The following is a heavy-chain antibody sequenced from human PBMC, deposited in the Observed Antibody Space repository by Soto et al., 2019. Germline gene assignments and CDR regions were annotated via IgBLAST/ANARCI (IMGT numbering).Heavy chain of an antibody. CDR1: GFTFSSYS. CDR3: ARGANQEGLLWFGEFTDPLDY. J-gene: IGHJ4*02. Sequence: PGGSLRLSCAASGFTFSSYSMNWVRQAPGKGLEWVSYISSSSSTIYYADSVKGRFTISGDNAKNSLYLQMNSLRDEDTAVYYCARGANQEGLLWFGEFTDPLDYWGQGTLVTVSS. CDR2: ISSSSSTI. D-gene: IGHD3-10*01. V-gene: IGHV3-48*02.